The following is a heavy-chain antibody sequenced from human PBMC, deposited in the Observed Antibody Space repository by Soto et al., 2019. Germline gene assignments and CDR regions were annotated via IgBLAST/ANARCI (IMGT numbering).Heavy chain of an antibody. CDR1: GGSFSGYY. CDR2: INHSGST. J-gene: IGHJ4*02. CDR3: ARGFDIVVVVAARSGTTYFDY. Sequence: SETLSLTSAVYGGSFSGYYWSWIRQPPGKGLEWIGEINHSGSTNYNPSLKSRVTISVDTSKNQFSLKLSSVTAADTAVYYCARGFDIVVVVAARSGTTYFDYWGQGTLVTVSS. D-gene: IGHD2-15*01. V-gene: IGHV4-34*01.